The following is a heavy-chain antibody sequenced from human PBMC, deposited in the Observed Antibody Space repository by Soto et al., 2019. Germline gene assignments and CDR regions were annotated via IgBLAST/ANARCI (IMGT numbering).Heavy chain of an antibody. D-gene: IGHD6-19*01. CDR1: GGSISSSSYY. J-gene: IGHJ4*02. CDR3: ACRLGSYSSETFAY. V-gene: IGHV4-39*01. CDR2: IYYSGST. Sequence: QLQLQESGPGLVKPSETLSLTCTVSGGSISSSSYYWGWIGQPPGKGLEWIGSIYYSGSTYYNPSLKSRVTTSVDTSKHQFSLKLSSVTAADTSVYYCACRLGSYSSETFAYWGQGTLVTVSS.